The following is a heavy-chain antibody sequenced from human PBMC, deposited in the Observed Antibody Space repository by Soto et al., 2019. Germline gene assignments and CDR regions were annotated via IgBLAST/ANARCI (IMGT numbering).Heavy chain of an antibody. D-gene: IGHD3-22*01. CDR1: GGTFSTYV. J-gene: IGHJ4*02. CDR2: IITILGTA. CDR3: AREEIPQYDSSGYN. V-gene: IGHV1-69*01. Sequence: QVQLVQSGAEVKKPGSSVKVSCKASGGTFSTYVINWVRQAPGQGLEWMGGIITILGTANYAQKFQGRVTITADESTSTAYMELSSLRSEDTAVYYCAREEIPQYDSSGYNWGQGTLVTVSS.